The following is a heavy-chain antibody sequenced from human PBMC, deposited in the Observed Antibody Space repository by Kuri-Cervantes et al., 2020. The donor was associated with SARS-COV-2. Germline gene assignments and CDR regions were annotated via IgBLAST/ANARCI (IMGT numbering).Heavy chain of an antibody. V-gene: IGHV4-59*01. CDR3: ASVKYIDYYYYMDV. Sequence: SETLSLTCTVSGGSIRSYYWSWIRQPPGKGLEWIGNIYNNIYDTVTTYYNPSLKSRVTISVDTSKNQFSLKLSSVTAADTAVYYCASVKYIDYYYYMDVWGKGTTVTVSS. D-gene: IGHD2-15*01. J-gene: IGHJ6*03. CDR1: GGSIRSYY. CDR2: IYNNIYDTVTT.